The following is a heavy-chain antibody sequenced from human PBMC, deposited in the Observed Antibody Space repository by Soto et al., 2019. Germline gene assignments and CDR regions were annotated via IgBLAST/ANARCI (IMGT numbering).Heavy chain of an antibody. D-gene: IGHD1-26*01. CDR3: EKWPPSPKMGVTSH. J-gene: IGHJ4*02. CDR2: ITVAGGGT. CDR1: GFAFSSSA. Sequence: EVLLLESGGGLVQPGGSLRLSCAASGFAFSSSAMAWVRQAPGKGLQWVSAITVAGGGTYYADSVKGRFTISRDNSKNTLALQMNSLSAEDTALYFCEKWPPSPKMGVTSHWGQGTLVSVSS. V-gene: IGHV3-23*01.